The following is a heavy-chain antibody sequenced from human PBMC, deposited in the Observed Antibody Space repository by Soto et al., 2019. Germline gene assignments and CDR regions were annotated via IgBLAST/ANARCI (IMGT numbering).Heavy chain of an antibody. CDR3: TRAPSYGAFDI. CDR1: GYTFTNYY. Sequence: GASVKVSCKASGYTFTNYYIHWVRQAPGQGLEWMGIINPSGGSTTYAQKFQGRVTMTRDTSTSTVYMELSSLRSEDTAVYYCTRAPSYGAFDIWGQGTMVTVSS. V-gene: IGHV1-46*03. CDR2: INPSGGST. D-gene: IGHD4-17*01. J-gene: IGHJ3*02.